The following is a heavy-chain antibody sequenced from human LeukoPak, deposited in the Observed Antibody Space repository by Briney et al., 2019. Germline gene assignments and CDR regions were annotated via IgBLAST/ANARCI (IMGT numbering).Heavy chain of an antibody. CDR2: IKHKDDRVAT. D-gene: IGHD3-10*01. V-gene: IGHV3-72*01. Sequence: PGGSLRLSCTPSGFTFRNNWMDWVRQAPGKGLEWVGRIKHKDDRVATEYAASVRGRFTISRDDSKDSLYLQMNSLKAEDTAIYYCTREFYYRFDIWGQGTLVTVSS. CDR1: GFTFRNNW. CDR3: TREFYYRFDI. J-gene: IGHJ5*02.